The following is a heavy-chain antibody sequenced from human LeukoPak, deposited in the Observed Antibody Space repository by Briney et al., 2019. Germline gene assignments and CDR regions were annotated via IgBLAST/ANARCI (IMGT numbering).Heavy chain of an antibody. CDR1: GFAFRNFW. V-gene: IGHV3-7*01. CDR3: ARDRASVDAFDI. CDR2: TKQDGSGK. J-gene: IGHJ3*02. D-gene: IGHD5/OR15-5a*01. Sequence: QPGGSLRLSCAASGFAFRNFWMSWVRQAPGKGLELVANTKQDGSGKYYVDSVEGRFTVSRDNAKNSLYLQMNSLRAEDTAVYYCARDRASVDAFDIWGQGTMVTVSS.